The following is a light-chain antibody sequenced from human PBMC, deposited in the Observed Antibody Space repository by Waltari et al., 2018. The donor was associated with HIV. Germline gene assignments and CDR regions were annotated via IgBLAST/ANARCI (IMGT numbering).Light chain of an antibody. CDR1: SSNIGADYD. J-gene: IGLJ2*01. V-gene: IGLV1-40*01. CDR3: QSYDISLSASVV. CDR2: GNK. Sequence: SMLTQPPSVSGAPGQRVTISCTGSSSNIGADYDVHWYQQIPGTAPKLLISGNKNRPSGVPDRFSASKSGTSASLTISGLQAEDEADYFCQSYDISLSASVVFGGGTRLTVL.